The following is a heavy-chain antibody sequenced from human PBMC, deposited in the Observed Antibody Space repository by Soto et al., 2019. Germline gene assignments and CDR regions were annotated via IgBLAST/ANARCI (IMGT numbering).Heavy chain of an antibody. D-gene: IGHD6-19*01. CDR3: AKDIVGIAVAGPWGYGMDV. Sequence: EVQLVESGGGLVQPGRSLRLSCAASGFTFDDYAMHWVRQAQGKGLEWVSGISWNSGRIYYADSVKGRFTISRDNAKYSLYLQINSLRAEDTSLYYCAKDIVGIAVAGPWGYGMDVWGQGTTVTVSS. CDR1: GFTFDDYA. CDR2: ISWNSGRI. J-gene: IGHJ6*02. V-gene: IGHV3-9*01.